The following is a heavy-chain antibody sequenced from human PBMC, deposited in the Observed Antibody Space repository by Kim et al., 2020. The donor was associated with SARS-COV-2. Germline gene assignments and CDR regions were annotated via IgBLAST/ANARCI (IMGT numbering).Heavy chain of an antibody. CDR2: INPSGGST. D-gene: IGHD3-10*01. V-gene: IGHV1-46*01. CDR3: AREPGGSYYGSGSPIDY. Sequence: ASVKVSCKASGYTFTSYYMHWVRQAPGQGLEWMGIINPSGGSTSYAQKFQGRVTMTRDTYTSTVYMELSSLRSEDTAVYYCAREPGGSYYGSGSPIDYWGQGTLVTVSS. CDR1: GYTFTSYY. J-gene: IGHJ4*02.